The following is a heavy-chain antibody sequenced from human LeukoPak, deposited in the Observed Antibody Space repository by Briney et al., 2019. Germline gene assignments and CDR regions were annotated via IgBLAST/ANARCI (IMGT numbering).Heavy chain of an antibody. J-gene: IGHJ4*02. V-gene: IGHV1-2*02. CDR2: INPKSGDT. CDR3: AREWDYYAF. CDR1: GYTFTDYY. Sequence: SVKVSCQASGYTFTDYYMHWVRQAPGQGLEGMGWINPKSGDTRYAQKFQGRVTMTRDTSITTAYMDLSSLRSDDTAVYYCAREWDYYAFWGQGTLVTVSS.